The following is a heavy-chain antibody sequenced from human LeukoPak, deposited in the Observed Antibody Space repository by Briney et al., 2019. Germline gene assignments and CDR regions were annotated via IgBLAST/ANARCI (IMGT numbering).Heavy chain of an antibody. V-gene: IGHV4-30-2*01. Sequence: PSETLSLTCTVSGDSISSGNYYWSWIRQPPGKGLEWIGYIHHSGNTYYKPSLKNRVTISLDRSKNRFSLKLNSVTAADTAVYYCARGAIRFLQWLSDFDYWGQGTLVTVSS. CDR1: GDSISSGNYY. J-gene: IGHJ4*02. CDR2: IHHSGNT. CDR3: ARGAIRFLQWLSDFDY. D-gene: IGHD3-3*01.